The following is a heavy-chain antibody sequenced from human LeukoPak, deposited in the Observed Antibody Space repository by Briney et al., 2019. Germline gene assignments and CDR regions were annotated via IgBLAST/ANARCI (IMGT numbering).Heavy chain of an antibody. D-gene: IGHD6-19*01. V-gene: IGHV4-34*01. CDR1: GGSFSGYY. CDR3: ARASHLGIAVAGNDY. CDR2: INHSGST. Sequence: SETLSLTCAVYGGSFSGYYWSWIRQPPGKGLEWIGEINHSGSTNYNPSLKSRVTISVDTSKNQFSLKLSSVTAADTAVHYCARASHLGIAVAGNDYWGQGTLVTVSS. J-gene: IGHJ4*02.